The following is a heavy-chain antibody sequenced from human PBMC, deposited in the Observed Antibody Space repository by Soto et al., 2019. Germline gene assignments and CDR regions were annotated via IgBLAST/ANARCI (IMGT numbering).Heavy chain of an antibody. D-gene: IGHD6-13*01. J-gene: IGHJ5*02. CDR3: ARHQYSSSSWNWFDP. Sequence: PSETLSLTCTVSGGSISSGSYYWGWIRQPPGKGLEWIGSIYYSGSTYYNPSLKSRVTISVDTSKNQFSLKLSSVTAADTAVYYCARHQYSSSSWNWFDPWGQGTLVTVSS. CDR2: IYYSGST. V-gene: IGHV4-39*01. CDR1: GGSISSGSYY.